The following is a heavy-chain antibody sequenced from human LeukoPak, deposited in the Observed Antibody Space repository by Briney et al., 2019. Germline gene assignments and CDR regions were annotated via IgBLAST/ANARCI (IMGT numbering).Heavy chain of an antibody. V-gene: IGHV1-18*01. CDR1: GYTFTSYG. D-gene: IGHD7-27*01. CDR2: ISAYNGNT. CDR3: ARFSRRDWGSRAFDY. J-gene: IGHJ4*02. Sequence: GASVKVSCKASGYTFTSYGISWVRQAPGQGLEWMGWISAYNGNTNYAQKLQGRVTMTTDTSTSTAYMELRSLRSDDTAMYYCARFSRRDWGSRAFDYWGQGTLVTVSS.